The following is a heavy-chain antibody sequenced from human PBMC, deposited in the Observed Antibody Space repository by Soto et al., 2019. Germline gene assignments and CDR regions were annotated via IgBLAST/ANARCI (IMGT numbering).Heavy chain of an antibody. CDR3: AHRVVPAAIRYYYYGMDV. CDR1: GGTFSSYA. J-gene: IGHJ6*02. CDR2: IIPIFGTA. Sequence: GASLKVSCNASGGTFSSYAISWVRQAPGQGLEWMGGIIPIFGTANYAQKFQGRVTITADKSTSTAYMELSSLRSEDTAVYYCAHRVVPAAIRYYYYGMDVWGQGNTVTASS. V-gene: IGHV1-69*06. D-gene: IGHD2-2*01.